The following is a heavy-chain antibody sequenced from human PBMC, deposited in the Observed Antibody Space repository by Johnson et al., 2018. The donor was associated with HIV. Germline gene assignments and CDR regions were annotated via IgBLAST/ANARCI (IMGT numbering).Heavy chain of an antibody. V-gene: IGHV3-30-3*01. D-gene: IGHD1-26*01. J-gene: IGHJ3*02. Sequence: QVQLVESGGGVVQPGRSLRLSCAASGITFSSYAMHWVRQAPGRGLEWVTVISYDGSNKYYTDSVKGRFTISRDNSKNTLYLQMNSLRADDTAVYYCARPPYSGSYYDAFDIWGQGTILTVSS. CDR1: GITFSSYA. CDR2: ISYDGSNK. CDR3: ARPPYSGSYYDAFDI.